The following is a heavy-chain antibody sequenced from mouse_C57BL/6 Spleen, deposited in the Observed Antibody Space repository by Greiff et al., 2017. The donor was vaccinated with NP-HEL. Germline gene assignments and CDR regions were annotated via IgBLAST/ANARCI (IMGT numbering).Heavy chain of an antibody. CDR3: ANLYDYDYFDY. CDR2: IHPNSGST. CDR1: GYTFTSYW. V-gene: IGHV1-64*01. J-gene: IGHJ3*01. Sequence: QVQLKQPGAELVKPGASVKLSCKASGYTFTSYWMHWVKQRPGQGLEWIGMIHPNSGSTNYNEKFKSKATLTVDKSSSTAYMQLSSLTSEDSAVYYCANLYDYDYFDYWGQGTLVTVSA. D-gene: IGHD2-4*01.